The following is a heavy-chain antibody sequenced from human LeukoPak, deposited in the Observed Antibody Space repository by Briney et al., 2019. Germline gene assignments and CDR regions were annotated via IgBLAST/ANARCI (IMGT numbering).Heavy chain of an antibody. Sequence: GGSLRLSCAASGFTFGSYSMNWVRQAPGQGLEWGSCVSRTSSHIYYADSVRGRFTISRDDATNSLFLQMNSRRAEDTAVYYCARDLAGGGPYYFDYWGEGTLVTVSS. CDR3: ARDLAGGGPYYFDY. J-gene: IGHJ4*02. D-gene: IGHD2-15*01. CDR2: VSRTSSHI. CDR1: GFTFGSYS. V-gene: IGHV3-21*06.